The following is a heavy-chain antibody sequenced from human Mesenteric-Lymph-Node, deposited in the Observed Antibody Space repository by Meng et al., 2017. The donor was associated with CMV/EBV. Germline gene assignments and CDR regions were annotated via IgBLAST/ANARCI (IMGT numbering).Heavy chain of an antibody. CDR2: IYYSGST. Sequence: SETLSLTCAVYGGSFSGYYWSWIRQPPGKGLEWIGYIYYSGSTYYNPSLKSRVTISVDTSKNQFSLKLSSVTAADTAVYYCASRRYSSSWPPRLYYYYGMDVWGQGTTVTVSS. D-gene: IGHD6-13*01. CDR3: ASRRYSSSWPPRLYYYYGMDV. CDR1: GGSFSGYY. V-gene: IGHV4-59*12. J-gene: IGHJ6*02.